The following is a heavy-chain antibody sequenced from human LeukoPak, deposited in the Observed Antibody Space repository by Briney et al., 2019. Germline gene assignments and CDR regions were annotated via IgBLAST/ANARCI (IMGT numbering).Heavy chain of an antibody. CDR1: GFTFSSYA. J-gene: IGHJ4*02. Sequence: GGSLRLSCAASGFTFSSYAMSWVRQAPGRGLEWVANIRPDGSQKYYVDSVKGRFTISRDNAESALFLQMNTLRDEDTAVYYCTRDRGDYGDCHDYWGQGTLVTVSS. CDR3: TRDRGDYGDCHDY. D-gene: IGHD4-17*01. CDR2: IRPDGSQK. V-gene: IGHV3-7*01.